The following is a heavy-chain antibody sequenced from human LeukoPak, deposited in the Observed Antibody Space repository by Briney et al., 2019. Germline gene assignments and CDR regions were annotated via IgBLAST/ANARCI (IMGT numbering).Heavy chain of an antibody. Sequence: HPGGSEGLFCAASGFTFSNYAMSWVRQAPGKGLEWVSAISDSGSSTYYADSVNARFTISRDNSKNTLYLQMNSLRVEDTAVYYCAKDPRGTTLTTSDYWGQGTLVTVSS. J-gene: IGHJ4*02. V-gene: IGHV3-23*01. CDR2: ISDSGSST. D-gene: IGHD4-17*01. CDR1: GFTFSNYA. CDR3: AKDPRGTTLTTSDY.